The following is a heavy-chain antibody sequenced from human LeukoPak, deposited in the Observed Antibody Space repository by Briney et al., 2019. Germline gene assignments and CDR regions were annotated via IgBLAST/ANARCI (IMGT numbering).Heavy chain of an antibody. J-gene: IGHJ4*02. CDR2: IFYSGTT. CDR3: ATYISSSGYFDY. CDR1: GGSTSSSSYH. Sequence: PSETLSLTCTVSGGSTSSSSYHWGWIRQPPGKGLEWIGRIFYSGTTCYNPSLKIRVTISVDTSKNQFSLKMLSVTAADTAVYYCATYISSSGYFDYWGQGTLVTVSS. V-gene: IGHV4-39*01. D-gene: IGHD6-6*01.